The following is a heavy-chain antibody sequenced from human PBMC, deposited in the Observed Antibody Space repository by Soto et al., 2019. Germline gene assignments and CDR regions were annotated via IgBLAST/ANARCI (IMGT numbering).Heavy chain of an antibody. V-gene: IGHV4-39*01. CDR1: GGSISSSSYY. Sequence: SETLSLTCTVSGGSISSSSYYWGWIRQPPGKGLEWIGSIYYSGSTYYNPSLKSRVTISVDTSKNQFPLKLSSVTAADTAVYYCARHAKSIGYYRAHFDYWGQGTLVTVSS. J-gene: IGHJ4*02. CDR2: IYYSGST. CDR3: ARHAKSIGYYRAHFDY. D-gene: IGHD3-22*01.